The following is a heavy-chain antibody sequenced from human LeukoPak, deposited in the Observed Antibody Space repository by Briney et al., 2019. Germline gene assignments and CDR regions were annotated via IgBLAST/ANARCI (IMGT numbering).Heavy chain of an antibody. Sequence: GGSLRLSCAASGFNFDDYAMHWVRQAPGKGLEWVSGITWNSDSIGYADSVKGRFTISRDNSKNTLYLQMNSLRAEDTAVYYCAKEVFRGVTMIVVALFDYWGQGTLVTVSS. J-gene: IGHJ4*02. CDR1: GFNFDDYA. D-gene: IGHD3-22*01. V-gene: IGHV3-9*01. CDR3: AKEVFRGVTMIVVALFDY. CDR2: ITWNSDSI.